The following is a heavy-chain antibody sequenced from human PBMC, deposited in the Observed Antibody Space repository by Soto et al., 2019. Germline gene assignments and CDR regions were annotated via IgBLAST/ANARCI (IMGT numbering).Heavy chain of an antibody. V-gene: IGHV1-69*04. CDR3: ARFRGSYGMDV. J-gene: IGHJ6*02. CDR2: IIPILGIP. Sequence: EASVKVSCKASGYTLTSHGINWVRQAPGQGLEWMGRIIPILGIPNYAQKFQGRVTITADKSTSTAYMELSSLRSEDTAVYYCARFRGSYGMDVWGQGTTVTVSS. D-gene: IGHD3-10*01. CDR1: GYTLTSHG.